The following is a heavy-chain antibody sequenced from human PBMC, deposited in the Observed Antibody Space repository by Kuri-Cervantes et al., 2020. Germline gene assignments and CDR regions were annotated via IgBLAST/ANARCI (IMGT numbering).Heavy chain of an antibody. J-gene: IGHJ4*02. CDR1: GFTFSSYA. D-gene: IGHD3-22*01. Sequence: GESLKISCAASGFTFSSYAMSWVRQAPGKGLEWVSAISGSGGSTYYADSVKGRFTISRDNSKNTLYLQMNSLRAEDTAVYYCAKTEGDYYDSSGYWFDYWGQGTLVTVSS. CDR3: AKTEGDYYDSSGYWFDY. CDR2: ISGSGGST. V-gene: IGHV3-23*01.